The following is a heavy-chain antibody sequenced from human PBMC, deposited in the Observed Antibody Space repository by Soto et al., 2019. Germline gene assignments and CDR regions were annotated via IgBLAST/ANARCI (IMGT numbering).Heavy chain of an antibody. V-gene: IGHV4-30-4*01. J-gene: IGHJ4*02. CDR1: GGSLTTGDYY. D-gene: IGHD4-17*01. CDR3: ARGNDYVYCYDY. CDR2: ISRSGNI. Sequence: QVQLQESGPGLAKPSQTLSLICTVSGGSLTTGDYYWTWIRQSPGEGLEWIGYISRSGNIFYNPSLKSRITISLDTSKDQFSLKLNSVTAADTAVYYCARGNDYVYCYDYWGQGTLVTVSS.